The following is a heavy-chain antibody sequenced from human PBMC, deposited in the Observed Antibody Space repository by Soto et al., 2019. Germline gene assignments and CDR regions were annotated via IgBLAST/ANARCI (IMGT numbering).Heavy chain of an antibody. J-gene: IGHJ6*03. D-gene: IGHD3-3*01. CDR3: ARVLRFLRYYYYMDV. CDR1: GYTFTSYG. Sequence: ASVKVSCKASGYTFTSYGISWVRQAPGQGLEWMGWISAYNGNTNYAQKLQGRVTMTTDTSTSTVYMELRSLRSEDTAVYYCARVLRFLRYYYYMDVWGKGTTVTVSS. V-gene: IGHV1-18*01. CDR2: ISAYNGNT.